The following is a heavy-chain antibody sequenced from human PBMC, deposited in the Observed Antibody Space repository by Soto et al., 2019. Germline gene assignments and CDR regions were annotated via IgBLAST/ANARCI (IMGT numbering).Heavy chain of an antibody. CDR2: IYPGDSDT. Sequence: GESLKISCKGSGYSFTSYWIGWVRQMPGKGLEGMGIIYPGDSDTRYSPSFQGQVTISADKSISTACLQWSSLKASDTAMYYCARHPRYCSGGSCYSWFDPWGQGTLVTVSS. V-gene: IGHV5-51*01. D-gene: IGHD2-15*01. CDR1: GYSFTSYW. J-gene: IGHJ5*02. CDR3: ARHPRYCSGGSCYSWFDP.